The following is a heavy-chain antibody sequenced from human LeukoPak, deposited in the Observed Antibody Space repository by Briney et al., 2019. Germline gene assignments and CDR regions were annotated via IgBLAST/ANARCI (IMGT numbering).Heavy chain of an antibody. CDR2: IDSDGSGT. D-gene: IGHD6-25*01. CDR1: GFTFDDYA. Sequence: GGSLRLSCAASGFTFDDYAMHWVRQAPGKGLEWVSRIDSDGSGTIYADSVKGRFTVSRDNAKNTLYLQMNSLRAEDTAVYYCARGGGDHGFDIWGQGTMVTVSS. V-gene: IGHV3-74*01. CDR3: ARGGGDHGFDI. J-gene: IGHJ3*02.